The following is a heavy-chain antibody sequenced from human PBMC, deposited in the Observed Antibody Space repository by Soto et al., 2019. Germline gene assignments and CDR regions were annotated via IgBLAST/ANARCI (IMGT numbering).Heavy chain of an antibody. V-gene: IGHV3-48*02. CDR2: ISSSSSTI. J-gene: IGHJ6*02. Sequence: GGSLTLYCAASGFTFSSYTMNWLRQAPGKGLEWVSYISSSSSTIYYADSVKGRFTISRDNAKNSLYLQMNSLRDEDTAVYYCARVWGGVLLVPAAYYYYGMDVWGQGTTVTVSS. CDR1: GFTFSSYT. CDR3: ARVWGGVLLVPAAYYYYGMDV. D-gene: IGHD2-2*01.